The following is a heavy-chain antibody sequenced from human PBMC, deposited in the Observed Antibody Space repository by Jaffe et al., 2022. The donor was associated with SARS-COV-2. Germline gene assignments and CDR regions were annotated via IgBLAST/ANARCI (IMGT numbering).Heavy chain of an antibody. J-gene: IGHJ3*02. CDR3: AKEGSDWLRAAFDI. Sequence: QLQLQESGPGLVKSSETLSLTCIVSGDSIRRSSYYWGWIRQPPGKGLEWIGSIYYSGVTYYNPSLKSRVTISIDTSKNQFSLNVSSVTAADTAVYYCAKEGSDWLRAAFDIWGQGTMVTVSS. V-gene: IGHV4-39*02. CDR1: GDSIRRSSYY. D-gene: IGHD6-19*01. CDR2: IYYSGVT.